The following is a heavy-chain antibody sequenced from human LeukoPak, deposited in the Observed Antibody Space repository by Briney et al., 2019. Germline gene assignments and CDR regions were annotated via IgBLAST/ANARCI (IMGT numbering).Heavy chain of an antibody. CDR2: ISWNSGSI. J-gene: IGHJ4*02. D-gene: IGHD6-13*01. V-gene: IGHV3-9*01. CDR1: GFTFDDYA. CDR3: ARDDMDHKFPEENSKGAAGHHPVDY. Sequence: GGSLRLSCAASGFTFDDYAMHWVRQAPGKGLEWVSGISWNSGSIGYADSVKGRFTISRDNAKNSLYLQMNSLRAEDTALYYCARDDMDHKFPEENSKGAAGHHPVDYWGQGTLVTVSS.